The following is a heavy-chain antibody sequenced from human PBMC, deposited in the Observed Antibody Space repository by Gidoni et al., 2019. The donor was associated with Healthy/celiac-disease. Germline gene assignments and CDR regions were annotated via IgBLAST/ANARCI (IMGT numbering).Heavy chain of an antibody. CDR3: ARPEYSSSSRYYFDY. D-gene: IGHD6-6*01. CDR2: INAGNGNT. Sequence: QVQLVQSGAEVKKPGASVKVSCKASGYTFTSYAMHWVRQAPGQRLEWMGWINAGNGNTKYSQKFQGRVTITRDTSASTAYMELSSLRSEDTAVYYCARPEYSSSSRYYFDYWGQGTLVTVSS. CDR1: GYTFTSYA. V-gene: IGHV1-3*01. J-gene: IGHJ4*02.